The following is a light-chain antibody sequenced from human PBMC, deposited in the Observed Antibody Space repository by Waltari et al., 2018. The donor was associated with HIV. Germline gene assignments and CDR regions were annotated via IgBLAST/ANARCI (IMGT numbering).Light chain of an antibody. CDR1: SSDIGAYDY. CDR3: SSYGGVASYLI. CDR2: DVN. J-gene: IGLJ2*01. V-gene: IGLV2-11*01. Sequence: HSALTQPRSVSGSPGQSVPLSCTGTSSDIGAYDYVSWFQKFPGRAPKLLIFDVNKRPSGVPDRFSGFKSGDTASLTISGLQPDDESDYFCSSYGGVASYLIFGGGTTLTVL.